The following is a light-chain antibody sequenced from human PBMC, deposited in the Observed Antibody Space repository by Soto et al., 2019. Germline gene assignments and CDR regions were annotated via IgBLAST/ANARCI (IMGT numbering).Light chain of an antibody. CDR2: GNI. V-gene: IGLV1-40*01. CDR1: SSNIGAGYE. J-gene: IGLJ3*02. Sequence: QSVLTQPPSVSGAPGQRVTISCTGSSSNIGAGYEVHWYQQLPGTAPRLLIYGNIYRPSGVPDRFSGSKSGTSVSLAITGLQAEDEAGYHSQSYDSTMSGVVFGGGTQLTVL. CDR3: QSYDSTMSGVV.